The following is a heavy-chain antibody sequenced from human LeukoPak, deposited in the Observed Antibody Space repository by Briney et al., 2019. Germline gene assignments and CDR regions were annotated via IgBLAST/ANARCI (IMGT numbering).Heavy chain of an antibody. V-gene: IGHV4-59*11. CDR2: IYYSGST. D-gene: IGHD3-10*01. Sequence: SETLSLTCTVSGGSISSHYWSWIRQPPGKGLEWIGYIYYSGSTNYSPSLKSRVTISVDTSKNQFSLKLSSVTAADTAVYYCARAPYYYGSGGDYFDYWGQGTLVTVSS. J-gene: IGHJ4*02. CDR1: GGSISSHY. CDR3: ARAPYYYGSGGDYFDY.